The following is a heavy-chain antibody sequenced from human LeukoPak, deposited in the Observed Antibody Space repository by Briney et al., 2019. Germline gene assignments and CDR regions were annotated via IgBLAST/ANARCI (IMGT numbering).Heavy chain of an antibody. V-gene: IGHV3-48*01. Sequence: PGGSLRLSCATFGFTFSTYTMNWVRQAPGKGLEWVSYISSSSGTIYYADSVKGRFTISRDNAKNSLYLQMNSLRAEDTAVYYCAREWRGAFDYWGQGTLVTVSS. J-gene: IGHJ4*02. CDR2: ISSSSGTI. CDR3: AREWRGAFDY. CDR1: GFTFSTYT. D-gene: IGHD4/OR15-4a*01.